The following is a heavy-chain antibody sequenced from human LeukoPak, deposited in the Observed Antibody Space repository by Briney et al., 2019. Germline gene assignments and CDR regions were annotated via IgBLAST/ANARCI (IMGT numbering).Heavy chain of an antibody. CDR2: IKTTADGGPT. J-gene: IGHJ3*02. CDR3: TTNDAFDI. Sequence: GGSLTLSCAASGFTFRNAWMNWVRQVPGKGLEWVGRIKTTADGGPTDYAAPVKGRFTISRDDSKNMLYLQLNSLKTEDTAVYYCTTNDAFDIWGQGTMVTVPS. CDR1: GFTFRNAW. V-gene: IGHV3-15*01.